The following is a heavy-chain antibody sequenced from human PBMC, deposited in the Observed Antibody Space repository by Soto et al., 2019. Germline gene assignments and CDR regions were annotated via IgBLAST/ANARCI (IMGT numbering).Heavy chain of an antibody. CDR1: GFTFSSYS. J-gene: IGHJ4*02. CDR3: ARDLLGYCSSTSCHARSFDY. CDR2: ISSSSSTI. Sequence: GGSLRLSCAASGFTFSSYSMNWVRQAPGKGLEWVSYISSSSSTIYYADSVKGRFTISRDNAKNSLYLQMNSLRDEDTAVYYCARDLLGYCSSTSCHARSFDYWGQGTLVTVSS. V-gene: IGHV3-48*02. D-gene: IGHD2-2*01.